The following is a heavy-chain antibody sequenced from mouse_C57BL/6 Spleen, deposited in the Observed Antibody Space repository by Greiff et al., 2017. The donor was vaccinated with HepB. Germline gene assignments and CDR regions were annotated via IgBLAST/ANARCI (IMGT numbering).Heavy chain of an antibody. CDR1: GFNIKDYY. D-gene: IGHD1-1*01. Sequence: EVQLQESGAELVRPGASVKLSCTASGFNIKDYYMHWVKQRPEQGLEWIGRIDPEDGDTEYAPKFQGKATMTADTSSNTAYLQLSSLTSEDTAVYYCSAEVVATDAMDYWGQGTSVTVSS. J-gene: IGHJ4*01. CDR3: SAEVVATDAMDY. CDR2: IDPEDGDT. V-gene: IGHV14-1*01.